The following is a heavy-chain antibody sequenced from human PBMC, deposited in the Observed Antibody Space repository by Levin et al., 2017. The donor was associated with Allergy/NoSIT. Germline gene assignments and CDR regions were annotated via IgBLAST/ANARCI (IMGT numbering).Heavy chain of an antibody. CDR2: IIPMLGTA. CDR1: GASFSSNA. Sequence: KISCKTAGASFSSNAISWLRQAPGQGLEWMGGIIPMLGTANYAQKFQGRITVTADESTSTAYMELSSLRSEDTAVYYSARELNSGRYYKKLQTSKNWFECWGQGTLVTVSS. D-gene: IGHD1-26*01. V-gene: IGHV1-69*01. J-gene: IGHJ5*01. CDR3: ARELNSGRYYKKLQTSKNWFEC.